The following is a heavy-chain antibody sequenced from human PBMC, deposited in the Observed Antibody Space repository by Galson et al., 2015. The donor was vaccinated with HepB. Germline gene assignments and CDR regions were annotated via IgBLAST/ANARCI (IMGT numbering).Heavy chain of an antibody. Sequence: SVKVSCKASGYTFTGYYMHWVRQAPGQGLEWMGWINPNSGGTNYAQKFQGRVTMTRDTSISTAYMELSRLRSDATDVYYCSRDLALGGRYCSSTSCYDFWNWGYWGQGTLVTVSS. CDR3: SRDLALGGRYCSSTSCYDFWNWGY. J-gene: IGHJ4*02. V-gene: IGHV1-2*02. CDR1: GYTFTGYY. CDR2: INPNSGGT. D-gene: IGHD2-2*01.